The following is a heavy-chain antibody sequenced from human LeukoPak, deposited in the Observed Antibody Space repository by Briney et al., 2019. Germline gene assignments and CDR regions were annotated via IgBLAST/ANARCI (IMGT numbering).Heavy chain of an antibody. D-gene: IGHD3-22*01. CDR1: GDSISRYY. Sequence: TSEPLSLTCTVSGDSISRYYWSWIRQPPGKGLEWIAYIYYTGSSKYNPSLKSRVTISVDTSKNQFSLKLSSVTAADTAVYYCASSTPYHYDTSGYPTPGAFDVWGQGTMVTASS. V-gene: IGHV4-59*08. J-gene: IGHJ3*01. CDR2: IYYTGSS. CDR3: ASSTPYHYDTSGYPTPGAFDV.